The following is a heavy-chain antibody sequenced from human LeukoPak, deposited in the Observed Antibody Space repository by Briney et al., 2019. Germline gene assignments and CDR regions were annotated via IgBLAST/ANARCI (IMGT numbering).Heavy chain of an antibody. CDR2: ISGSGGST. V-gene: IGHV3-23*01. J-gene: IGHJ4*02. CDR1: GFTFSSYA. CDR3: ARYARAGVRYDFWSGPFDY. D-gene: IGHD3-3*01. Sequence: PGGSLSLSCAASGFTFSSYAMSWVRQAPGKGLEWVSAISGSGGSTYYADSVKGRFTISRDNSKNTLYLQMNSLRAEDTAVYYCARYARAGVRYDFWSGPFDYWGQGTLVTVSS.